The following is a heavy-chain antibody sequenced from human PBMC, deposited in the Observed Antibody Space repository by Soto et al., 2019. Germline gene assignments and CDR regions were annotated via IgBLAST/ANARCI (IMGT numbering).Heavy chain of an antibody. CDR2: IFPSDSDT. J-gene: IGHJ4*02. Sequence: PGGSLRLSCAASGFTFSSYAMSWVRQMPGKGLEWMGIIFPSDSDTKYRPSFQGQVTISADLSISTAYLQWSSLKASDTAIYYCATPYLNYDYWGQGTLVTVSS. CDR1: GFTFSSYA. V-gene: IGHV5-51*01. D-gene: IGHD3-10*01. CDR3: ATPYLNYDY.